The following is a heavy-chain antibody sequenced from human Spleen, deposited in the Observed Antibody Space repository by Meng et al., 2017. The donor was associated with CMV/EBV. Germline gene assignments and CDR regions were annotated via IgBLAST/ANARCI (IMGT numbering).Heavy chain of an antibody. J-gene: IGHJ4*02. CDR1: GFTFSSYS. Sequence: GGSLRLSCVASGFTFSSYSMNWVRQAPGKGLEWVSYLSSSSSTIRYANSVKGRFTISRDNAKNSLYLQMNSLRAEDTAVYYCARGSGSDYWGQGTLVTVSS. CDR2: LSSSSSTI. CDR3: ARGSGSDY. D-gene: IGHD3-3*01. V-gene: IGHV3-48*04.